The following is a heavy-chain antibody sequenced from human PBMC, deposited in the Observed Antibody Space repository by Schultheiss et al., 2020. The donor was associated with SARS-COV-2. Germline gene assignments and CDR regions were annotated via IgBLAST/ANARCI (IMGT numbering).Heavy chain of an antibody. Sequence: GESLKISCAASGFTVSSNYMSWVRQAPGKGLEWVSYISSSSSTIYYADSVKGRFTISRDNAKNSLYLQMNSLRAEDTAVYYCARDHRRSGWRARSTANHDAFDIWGQGTMVTVSS. J-gene: IGHJ3*02. D-gene: IGHD6-19*01. V-gene: IGHV3-48*04. CDR1: GFTVSSNY. CDR3: ARDHRRSGWRARSTANHDAFDI. CDR2: ISSSSSTI.